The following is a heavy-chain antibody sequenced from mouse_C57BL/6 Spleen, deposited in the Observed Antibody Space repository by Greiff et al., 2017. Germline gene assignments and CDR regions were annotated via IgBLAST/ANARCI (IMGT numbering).Heavy chain of an antibody. D-gene: IGHD1-1*01. V-gene: IGHV8-8*01. CDR2: IWWDDDK. Sequence: QVQLKQSGPGILQPSQTLSLTCSFSGFSLSTFGMGVGWIRQPSGKGLEWLAHIWWDDDKYYNPALKSRLTISKDTSKNQVFLKIANVDTADTATYYCARIHYYGSREGWFAYWGQGTLVTVSA. CDR3: ARIHYYGSREGWFAY. J-gene: IGHJ3*01. CDR1: GFSLSTFGMG.